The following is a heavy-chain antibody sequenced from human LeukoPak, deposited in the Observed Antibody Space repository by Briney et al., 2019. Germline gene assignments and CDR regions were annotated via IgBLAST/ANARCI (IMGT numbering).Heavy chain of an antibody. D-gene: IGHD6-13*01. J-gene: IGHJ4*02. CDR2: ISSDGSIT. CDR1: GFTFSTYW. Sequence: GGSLRLSCAASGFTFSTYWMHWVRQAPGKGLVWVSRISSDGSITGYADSVKGRFTISRDNAKNSLYLQMNSLRAEDTAVYYCARGGARSSSWDPYDYWGQGTLVTVSS. CDR3: ARGGARSSSWDPYDY. V-gene: IGHV3-74*01.